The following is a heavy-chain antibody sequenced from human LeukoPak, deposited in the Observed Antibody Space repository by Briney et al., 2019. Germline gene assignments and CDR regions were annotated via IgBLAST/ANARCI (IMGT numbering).Heavy chain of an antibody. CDR3: ARAFGGAFDI. Sequence: ASVKVSCKASGYSFTSYDINWVRQATGQGLEWMGWMNPNSGNTGYAQNFQGRVTMTRSTSTSTAYTELRSLRSDDTAVYYCARAFGGAFDIWGQGTMVTVSS. J-gene: IGHJ3*02. V-gene: IGHV1-8*01. D-gene: IGHD3-16*01. CDR1: GYSFTSYD. CDR2: MNPNSGNT.